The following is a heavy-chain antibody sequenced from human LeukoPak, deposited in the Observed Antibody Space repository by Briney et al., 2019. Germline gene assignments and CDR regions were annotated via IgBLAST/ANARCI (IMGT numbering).Heavy chain of an antibody. CDR2: IYTSGST. CDR1: GGSMKNYY. CDR3: ARARLWFGGDAFDI. Sequence: PSETLSLTCTVSGGSMKNYYWSWIRQPAGKGLEWIGRIYTSGSTNYNPSLKSRVTISVDTSKNQFSLKLSSVTAADTAVYYCARARLWFGGDAFDIWGQGTMVTVSS. V-gene: IGHV4-4*07. J-gene: IGHJ3*02. D-gene: IGHD3-10*01.